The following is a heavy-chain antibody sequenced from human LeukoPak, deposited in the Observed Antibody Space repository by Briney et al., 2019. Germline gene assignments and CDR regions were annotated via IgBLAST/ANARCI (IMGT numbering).Heavy chain of an antibody. Sequence: GGSLRLSCAASGFTFSSYSMNWVRQAPGKGVEWVSSISSSSSYIYYADSVTGRFTISRDNAKNSLYLQMNSLRAEDTAVYYCARDPLYGVFDYWGQGTLVTVSS. CDR3: ARDPLYGVFDY. J-gene: IGHJ4*02. CDR1: GFTFSSYS. V-gene: IGHV3-21*01. CDR2: ISSSSSYI. D-gene: IGHD4-17*01.